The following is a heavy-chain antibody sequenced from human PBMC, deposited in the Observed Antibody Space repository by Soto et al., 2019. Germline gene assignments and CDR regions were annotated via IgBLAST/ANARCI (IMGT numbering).Heavy chain of an antibody. CDR2: NYYSGST. V-gene: IGHV4-61*01. CDR3: ARDRRDGYNYFYYYGMDV. Sequence: PSETLSLTYTVSGGSVSSGNSYWGWIRQPPGKGLEWIGYNYYSGSTNYNPSLKSRVTISVDTSKNQFSLKVTSVTAADTAVYYCARDRRDGYNYFYYYGMDVWGQGTPVTVSS. CDR1: GGSVSSGNSY. J-gene: IGHJ6*02. D-gene: IGHD5-12*01.